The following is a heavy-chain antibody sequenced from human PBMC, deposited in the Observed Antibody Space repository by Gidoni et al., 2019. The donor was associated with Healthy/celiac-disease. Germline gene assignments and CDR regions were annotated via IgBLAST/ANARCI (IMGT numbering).Heavy chain of an antibody. CDR3: ARGPFAQDYYYYYYMDV. V-gene: IGHV1-69*01. CDR2: IIPIFGTA. J-gene: IGHJ6*03. Sequence: QVQLVQSGAEVKKPGSSVKVSCKASGGTFSSYAISWVRQAPGQGLEWMGGIIPIFGTANYAQKFQGRVTITADESTSTAYMELSSLRSEDTAVYYCARGPFAQDYYYYYYMDVWGKGTTVTVSS. CDR1: GGTFSSYA.